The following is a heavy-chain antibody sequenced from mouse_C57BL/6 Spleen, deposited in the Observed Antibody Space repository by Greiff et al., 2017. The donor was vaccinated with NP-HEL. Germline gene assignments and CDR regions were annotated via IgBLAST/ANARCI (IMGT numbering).Heavy chain of an antibody. CDR3: TTGGGYYFYAMDY. J-gene: IGHJ4*01. Sequence: DVQLQESGAELVRPGASVKLACTASGFNIKDYYMHWVKQRPEQGLEWIGRIDPEDGDTEYAPKFQGKATMTADTSSNTAYLQLSSLTSEDTAVYYCTTGGGYYFYAMDYWGQGTSVTVSS. D-gene: IGHD2-3*01. CDR1: GFNIKDYY. V-gene: IGHV14-1*01. CDR2: IDPEDGDT.